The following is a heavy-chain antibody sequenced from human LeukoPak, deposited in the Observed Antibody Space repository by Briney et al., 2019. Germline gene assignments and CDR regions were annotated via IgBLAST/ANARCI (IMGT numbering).Heavy chain of an antibody. D-gene: IGHD6-6*01. J-gene: IGHJ4*02. Sequence: GGSLRLSCAASGFTFSSYAMHWVRQAPGKGLEWVAVISYDGSNKYYADSVKDRFTISRDNSKNTLYLQMNSLRAEDTAVYYCARDQYSSSSYFDYWGQGTLVTVSS. CDR3: ARDQYSSSSYFDY. CDR2: ISYDGSNK. V-gene: IGHV3-30-3*01. CDR1: GFTFSSYA.